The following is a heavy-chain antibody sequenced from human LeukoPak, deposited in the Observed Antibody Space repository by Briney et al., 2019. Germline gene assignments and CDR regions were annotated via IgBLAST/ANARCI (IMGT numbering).Heavy chain of an antibody. CDR1: GFTFSSYS. D-gene: IGHD4-17*01. CDR2: ISSTGSYI. J-gene: IGHJ4*02. V-gene: IGHV3-21*01. Sequence: GGSLRLSCTASGFTFSSYSMNWVRQAPGKGLEWVSSISSTGSYIYYADSVKGRFTVSRDNAKNSLYLQMSSLRGEDTAVYYCAREPVTGSVYWGQGTLVTVSS. CDR3: AREPVTGSVY.